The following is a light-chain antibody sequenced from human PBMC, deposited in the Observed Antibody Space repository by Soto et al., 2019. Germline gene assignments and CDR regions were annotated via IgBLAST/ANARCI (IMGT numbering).Light chain of an antibody. CDR1: QSVSSN. V-gene: IGKV3-15*01. CDR2: GAS. J-gene: IGKJ4*01. CDR3: QQYNDWPLT. Sequence: EIVMTQSPATLSVSPGERATLSCRASQSVSSNLAWYQQKPGQAPRLLIYGASTRATGLPDRISGSGSWTEFTRTISSLQSEDFALYYWQQYNDWPLTFVGGTKVEIK.